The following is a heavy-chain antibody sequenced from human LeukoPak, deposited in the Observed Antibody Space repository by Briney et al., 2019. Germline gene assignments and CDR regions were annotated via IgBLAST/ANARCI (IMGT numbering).Heavy chain of an antibody. J-gene: IGHJ4*01. V-gene: IGHV3-23*01. D-gene: IGHD3-9*01. CDR2: ISGSGGST. CDR1: GFTFNKYW. Sequence: GGSLRLSCAASGFTFNKYWMTWVRQAPGKGLEWVSAISGSGGSTYYADSVKGRFTISRDNSKNTLYMQMNSLRAEDTAVYYCAKSSDLLTGYYSYFEYWGHGTLVTVAS. CDR3: AKSSDLLTGYYSYFEY.